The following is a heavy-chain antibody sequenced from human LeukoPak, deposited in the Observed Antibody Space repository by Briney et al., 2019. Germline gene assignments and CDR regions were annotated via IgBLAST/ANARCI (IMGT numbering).Heavy chain of an antibody. J-gene: IGHJ4*02. CDR1: GYTFTSYD. Sequence: ASVKVSCKASGYTFTSYDINWVRQATGQGLEWMGWMNPNSGNTGYAQKFQGRVTMTRNTSISTAYMELSSLRSEDTAVYYCARTPYYYGSGDPPYYFDYWGQGTLVTVSS. CDR3: ARTPYYYGSGDPPYYFDY. D-gene: IGHD3-10*01. V-gene: IGHV1-8*01. CDR2: MNPNSGNT.